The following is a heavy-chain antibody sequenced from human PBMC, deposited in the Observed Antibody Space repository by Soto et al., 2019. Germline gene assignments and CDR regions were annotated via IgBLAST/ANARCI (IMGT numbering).Heavy chain of an antibody. D-gene: IGHD1-1*01. CDR1: GYTFTSYG. V-gene: IGHV1-18*01. J-gene: IGHJ4*02. CDR3: ARGRYGDY. Sequence: QVHLVQSGAEVKKPGASVKVSCKGSGYTFTSYGITWVRQAPGQGLEWMGWISAHNGNTDYAQKLQGRVTVTRDTFTRPDNKELSRLRSDDSAVYSCARGRYGDYWGQGALVTVSS. CDR2: ISAHNGNT.